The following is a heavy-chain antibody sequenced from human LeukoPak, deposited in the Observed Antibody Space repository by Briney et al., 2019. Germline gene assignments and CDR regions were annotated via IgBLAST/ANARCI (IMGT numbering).Heavy chain of an antibody. CDR3: ARDTKGNLDY. D-gene: IGHD3-3*01. CDR1: GFTFSNTW. J-gene: IGHJ4*02. V-gene: IGHV3-7*01. Sequence: GGSLRLSCAASGFTFSNTWMAWVRQAPGKGLDWVANINQDGGTRQYADSVRGRFTISRDNAKNSLYLEMNSLRAEDTGLYHCARDTKGNLDYWGQGTLVTVSS. CDR2: INQDGGTR.